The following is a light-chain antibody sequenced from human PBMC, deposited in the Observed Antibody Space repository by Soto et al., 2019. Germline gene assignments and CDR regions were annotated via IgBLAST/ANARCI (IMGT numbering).Light chain of an antibody. CDR3: QQRRSALT. CDR2: DVS. J-gene: IGKJ4*01. V-gene: IGKV3D-11*02. Sequence: TVLTQPPATLSLSPGERATHSCRASQSVDTYLAWYQQKSGRAPTLLIYDVSNRATGIPPRFSGSGAGTDFTLTISSQEPEDSASYYCQQRRSALTFGGGTKVEIK. CDR1: QSVDTY.